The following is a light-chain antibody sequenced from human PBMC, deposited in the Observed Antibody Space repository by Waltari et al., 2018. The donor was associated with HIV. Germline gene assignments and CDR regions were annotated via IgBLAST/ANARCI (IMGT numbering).Light chain of an antibody. V-gene: IGLV2-11*01. Sequence: RAPKLMIYDVTKRPSGVPDRFSGSKSGNTASLTISGLQAEDEAAYYCCSFAGSYTLVFGGGTKLTVL. J-gene: IGLJ3*02. CDR3: CSFAGSYTLV. CDR2: DVT.